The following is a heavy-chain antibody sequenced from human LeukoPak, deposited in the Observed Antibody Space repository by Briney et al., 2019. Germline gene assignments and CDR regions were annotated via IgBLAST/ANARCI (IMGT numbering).Heavy chain of an antibody. V-gene: IGHV4-59*01. J-gene: IGHJ4*02. CDR3: ARGDYGDYQANFDY. CDR1: GGSISSYY. Sequence: KTSETLSLTCTVSGGSISSYYWSWIRQPPGKGLEWSGYIYYSGSTNYNPSLKSRVTISVDTSKNQFSLKLSSVTAADTAVYYCARGDYGDYQANFDYWGQGTLVTVSS. CDR2: IYYSGST. D-gene: IGHD4-17*01.